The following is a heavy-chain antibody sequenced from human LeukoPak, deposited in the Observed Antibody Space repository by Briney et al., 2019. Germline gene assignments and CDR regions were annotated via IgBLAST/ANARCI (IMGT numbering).Heavy chain of an antibody. J-gene: IGHJ4*02. CDR1: GFTFSTYA. Sequence: SGGSLRLSCAASGFTFSTYAMSWVRQARGKGLECVSSISGSGGTTSYADSVKGRFTISRDNSKNTLYLQMNSLRAEDTAVYYCARPRGGDYGDYLGGGLDYWGQGTLVTVSS. CDR2: ISGSGGTT. V-gene: IGHV3-23*01. CDR3: ARPRGGDYGDYLGGGLDY. D-gene: IGHD4-17*01.